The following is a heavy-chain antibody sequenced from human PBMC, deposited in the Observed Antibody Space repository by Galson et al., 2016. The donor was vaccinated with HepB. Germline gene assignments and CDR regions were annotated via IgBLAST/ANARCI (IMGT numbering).Heavy chain of an antibody. D-gene: IGHD1-1*01. CDR1: GTTFSSYW. J-gene: IGHJ2*01. CDR3: ASSDHDGKWYFEL. Sequence: QSGADVKKPGDSLKISCKGSGTTFSSYWIAWVRQMPGKGLELMGVIFPGDSDTRYSPSFQGQVTISADKSISTAYLQWSSLKASDTAMYYCASSDHDGKWYFELWGRGTLVTVSS. CDR2: IFPGDSDT. V-gene: IGHV5-51*01.